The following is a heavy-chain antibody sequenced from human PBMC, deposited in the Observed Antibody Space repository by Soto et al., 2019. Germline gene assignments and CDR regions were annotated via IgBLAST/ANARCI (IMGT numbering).Heavy chain of an antibody. CDR3: ARWGMTGGLDL. Sequence: QLVESGGGVVQPGTSLRLSCAASGFMFKSFVMHWVRQVPGKGLQCVALTLYDGNTKYYGDSVQGRFTVSRDNSKNTLDLQMDSLRLEDTALYNCARWGMTGGLDLWGQGTLVSVSS. D-gene: IGHD2-8*01. CDR1: GFMFKSFV. J-gene: IGHJ5*02. CDR2: TLYDGNTK. V-gene: IGHV3-30*19.